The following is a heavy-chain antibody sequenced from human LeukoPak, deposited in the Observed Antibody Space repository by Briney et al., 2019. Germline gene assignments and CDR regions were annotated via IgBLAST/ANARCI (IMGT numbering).Heavy chain of an antibody. V-gene: IGHV1-2*02. CDR2: INPNSGGT. CDR1: GYTFTGYY. CDR3: ARAPPPTEYYDSSGWYPDY. J-gene: IGHJ4*02. Sequence: ASVKVSCKASGYTFTGYYMHWVRQAPGQGLEWMGWINPNSGGTNYAQKFQGRVTMTRGTSISTAYMELSRLRSDDTAVYYCARAPPPTEYYDSSGWYPDYWGQGTLVTVSS. D-gene: IGHD3-22*01.